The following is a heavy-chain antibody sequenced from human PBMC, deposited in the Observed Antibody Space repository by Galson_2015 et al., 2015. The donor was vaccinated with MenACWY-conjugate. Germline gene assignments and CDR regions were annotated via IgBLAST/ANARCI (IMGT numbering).Heavy chain of an antibody. D-gene: IGHD6-19*01. CDR2: ISSTSRYI. V-gene: IGHV3-11*05. J-gene: IGHJ4*02. CDR1: GFSFSDYY. CDR3: ARAISGWYGDY. Sequence: SLRLSCAASGFSFSDYYMSWIRQAPGKGPEWLSYISSTSRYINYADSVKGRFTVSRDNAKNSLYLQMNSLRAEDTAVYYCARAISGWYGDYWGQGTLVTVSS.